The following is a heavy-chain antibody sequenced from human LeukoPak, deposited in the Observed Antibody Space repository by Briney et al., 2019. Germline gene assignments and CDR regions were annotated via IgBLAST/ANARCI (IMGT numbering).Heavy chain of an antibody. CDR2: IYYSGST. CDR1: GGSLSSGGCY. Sequence: SETLSLTCTVSGGSLSSGGCYWSWIRQHPGKGLEWIGYIYYSGSTYYNPSLKSRVTISVDTSKNQFSLKLSSVTAADTAVYYCAREPSYSSGYSYAFDIWGQGTMVTVSS. J-gene: IGHJ3*02. V-gene: IGHV4-31*03. CDR3: AREPSYSSGYSYAFDI. D-gene: IGHD3-22*01.